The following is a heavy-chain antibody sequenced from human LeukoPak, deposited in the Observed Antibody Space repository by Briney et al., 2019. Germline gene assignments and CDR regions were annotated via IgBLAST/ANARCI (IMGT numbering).Heavy chain of an antibody. V-gene: IGHV1-2*02. CDR2: INSNSGGT. CDR1: RYTFTGYY. J-gene: IGHJ3*02. Sequence: ASVKVSCKASRYTFTGYYIHWVRQAPGQGIEWMGWINSNSGGTNYAQKFQGRVTMTRDTSISTAYMELSRLRSDDTAVYYCARGPDTAMADDAFDIWGQGTMVTVSS. CDR3: ARGPDTAMADDAFDI. D-gene: IGHD5-18*01.